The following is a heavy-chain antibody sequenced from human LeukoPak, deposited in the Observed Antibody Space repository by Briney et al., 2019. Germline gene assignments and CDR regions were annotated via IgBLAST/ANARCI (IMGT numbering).Heavy chain of an antibody. V-gene: IGHV4-59*01. D-gene: IGHD4-17*01. Sequence: SETLSLTCTVSGGSISSYYWSWIRQPPGKGLEWIGYIYYSGSTNYNPSLKSRVNISVDTSKNQFSLKLSSVTAADTAVYYCARGRRYGDFDYWGQGTLVTVSS. CDR1: GGSISSYY. J-gene: IGHJ4*02. CDR3: ARGRRYGDFDY. CDR2: IYYSGST.